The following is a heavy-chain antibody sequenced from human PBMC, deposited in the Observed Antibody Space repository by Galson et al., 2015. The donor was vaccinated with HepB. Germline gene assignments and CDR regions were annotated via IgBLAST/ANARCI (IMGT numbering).Heavy chain of an antibody. CDR3: ARDRRPTVTTEGNWFDP. CDR2: ISSSSSYI. D-gene: IGHD4-17*01. CDR1: GFTFSSYS. V-gene: IGHV3-21*01. Sequence: SLRLSCAASGFTFSSYSMNWVRQAPGKGLEWVSSISSSSSYIYYADSAKGRFTISRDNAKNSLYLQMNSLRAEDTAVYYCARDRRPTVTTEGNWFDPWGQGTLVTVSS. J-gene: IGHJ5*02.